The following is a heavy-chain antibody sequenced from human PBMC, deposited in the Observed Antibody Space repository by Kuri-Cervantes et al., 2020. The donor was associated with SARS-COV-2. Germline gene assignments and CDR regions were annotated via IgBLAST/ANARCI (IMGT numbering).Heavy chain of an antibody. CDR1: GFTFSSYA. CDR2: ISYDGNND. V-gene: IGHV3-30-3*01. CDR3: ARVLRGYSGYELFDY. D-gene: IGHD5-12*01. Sequence: GESLKISCAASGFTFSSYAMHWVRQAPGKGLEWVAIISYDGNNDYYADSVKGRFTISRDNSKNTLYLQMNSLRAEDMAVYYCARVLRGYSGYELFDYWGQGTLVTVSS. J-gene: IGHJ4*02.